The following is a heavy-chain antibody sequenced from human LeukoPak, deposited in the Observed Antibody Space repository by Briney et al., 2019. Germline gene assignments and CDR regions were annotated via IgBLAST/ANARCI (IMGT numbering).Heavy chain of an antibody. Sequence: SVKVSCKASGYTFTGYYMHWARQAPGQGLEWMGGIIPIFGTANYAQKFQGRVTITADKSTSTAYMELSSLRSEDTAVYYCARVRDGLYYYYYMDVWGKGTTVTVSS. CDR2: IIPIFGTA. CDR3: ARVRDGLYYYYYMDV. J-gene: IGHJ6*03. V-gene: IGHV1-69*06. CDR1: GYTFTGYY. D-gene: IGHD5-24*01.